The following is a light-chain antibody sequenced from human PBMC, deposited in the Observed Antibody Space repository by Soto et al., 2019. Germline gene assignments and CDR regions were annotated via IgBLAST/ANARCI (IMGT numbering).Light chain of an antibody. CDR2: GAS. J-gene: IGKJ4*01. V-gene: IGKV3-15*01. CDR3: QQYSTWPLT. Sequence: EVVMTQSPATLSVSPGERATLSCRASQGVSSTLAWYQQKPGQAPRLLIYGASTRATGIPARFSGSGSGTEFTLTISSLQSEDFAVYYCQQYSTWPLTFGGGTKVEIK. CDR1: QGVSST.